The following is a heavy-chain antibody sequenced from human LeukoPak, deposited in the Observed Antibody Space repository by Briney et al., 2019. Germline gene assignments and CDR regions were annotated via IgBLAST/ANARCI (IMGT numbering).Heavy chain of an antibody. Sequence: PSETLSLTCTVSGGSISSSSYYWGWIRQPPGKGLEWIGSICYSGSTYYNPSLKSRVTISVDTSKNQFSLKLSSVTAADTAVYYCARSDSSSFDYWGQGTLVTVSS. J-gene: IGHJ4*02. CDR2: ICYSGST. V-gene: IGHV4-39*01. D-gene: IGHD6-13*01. CDR3: ARSDSSSFDY. CDR1: GGSISSSSYY.